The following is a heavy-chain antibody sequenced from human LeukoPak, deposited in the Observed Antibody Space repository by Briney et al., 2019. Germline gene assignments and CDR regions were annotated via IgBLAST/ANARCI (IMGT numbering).Heavy chain of an antibody. D-gene: IGHD3-22*01. Sequence: ASVKVSCKASGYTFTGYYIHWVRQAPGQGLEWMGRINPNSGGTNYAQKFQGRVTMTRDTSISTAYMELSRLRSDDTAVYYCARDLGYYDSSGYTQGDYWGQGTLVTVSS. V-gene: IGHV1-2*06. CDR3: ARDLGYYDSSGYTQGDY. CDR2: INPNSGGT. J-gene: IGHJ4*02. CDR1: GYTFTGYY.